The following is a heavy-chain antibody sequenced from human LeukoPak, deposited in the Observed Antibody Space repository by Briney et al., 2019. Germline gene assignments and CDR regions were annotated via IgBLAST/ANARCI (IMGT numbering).Heavy chain of an antibody. Sequence: GGSLRLSCAASGFTFDDYAMHWVRQAPGRGLEWVSLINGDGGSTYYADSVKGRFTISRDNSKNSLCLQMNSLRTEDTALYYCAKDKIVSGYYSNYFDYWGQGTLVTVSS. CDR3: AKDKIVSGYYSNYFDY. V-gene: IGHV3-43*02. CDR1: GFTFDDYA. J-gene: IGHJ4*02. D-gene: IGHD5-12*01. CDR2: INGDGGST.